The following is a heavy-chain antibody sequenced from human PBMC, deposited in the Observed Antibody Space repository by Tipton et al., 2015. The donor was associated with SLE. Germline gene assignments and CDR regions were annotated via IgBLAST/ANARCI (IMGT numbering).Heavy chain of an antibody. V-gene: IGHV3-48*03. CDR2: ISSSGSTI. Sequence: GSLRLSCAASGFTFSSYEMNWVRQAPGKGLEWVSYISSSGSTIYYADSVKGRFTISRDNAKNSLSLQMNSLRAEDTAVYYCASSRRGMFDYWGQGTLVTVSS. CDR1: GFTFSSYE. CDR3: ASSRRGMFDY. J-gene: IGHJ4*02.